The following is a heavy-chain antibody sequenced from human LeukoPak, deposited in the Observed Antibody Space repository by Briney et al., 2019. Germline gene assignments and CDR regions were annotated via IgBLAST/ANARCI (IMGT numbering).Heavy chain of an antibody. CDR1: GFTFSSYV. J-gene: IGHJ4*02. CDR3: AKDRGPYSGYDSFFDF. Sequence: GGSLSLSCVASGFTFSSYVMSWVRQAPGKGLEWVSGTSGSGGSTYYSDSVKGRFTISRDNSKNTLFLQMNSLRAEDTAVYCCAKDRGPYSGYDSFFDFWGQGTLVTVSS. CDR2: TSGSGGST. V-gene: IGHV3-23*01. D-gene: IGHD5-12*01.